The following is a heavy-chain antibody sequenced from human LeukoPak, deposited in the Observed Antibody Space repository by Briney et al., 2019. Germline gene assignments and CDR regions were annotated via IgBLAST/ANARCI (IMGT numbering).Heavy chain of an antibody. D-gene: IGHD4-17*01. CDR1: GYSFTSYW. CDR2: IYPGDSDT. Sequence: ASVKVSCKGSGYSFTSYWIGWVRQMPGKGLEWMGIIYPGDSDTRYSPSFQGQVTISADKSISTAYLQWSSLKASDTAMYYCARLKTVTTLVEGIDPWGQGTLVTVSS. CDR3: ARLKTVTTLVEGIDP. J-gene: IGHJ5*02. V-gene: IGHV5-51*01.